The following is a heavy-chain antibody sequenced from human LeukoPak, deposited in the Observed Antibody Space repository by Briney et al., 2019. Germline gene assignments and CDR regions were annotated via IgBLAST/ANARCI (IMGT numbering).Heavy chain of an antibody. V-gene: IGHV1-18*04. D-gene: IGHD2-2*01. J-gene: IGHJ4*02. CDR3: ARVVPAARSSGPPDY. Sequence: ASVKVSCKASGYTFTSYGISWVRQAPGQGLQWMGWISAYNGNTNYAQKLQGRVTMTTDTSTSTAYMELRSLRSDDTAVYYCARVVPAARSSGPPDYWGQGTLVTVSS. CDR2: ISAYNGNT. CDR1: GYTFTSYG.